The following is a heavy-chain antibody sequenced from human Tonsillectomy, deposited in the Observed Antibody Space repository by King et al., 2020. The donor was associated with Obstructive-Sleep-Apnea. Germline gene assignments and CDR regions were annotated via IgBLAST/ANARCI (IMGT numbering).Heavy chain of an antibody. Sequence: QLVQSGAEVKKPGSSVKVSCKASGGTFSSYAISWVRQAPGQGLEWMGGIIPIFGTANYAQKFQGRVTITADESTSTAYMELSSLRSEDTAVYYCASRVVVAANLLLSYYFDYWGQGTLVTVSS. CDR2: IIPIFGTA. CDR3: ASRVVVAANLLLSYYFDY. V-gene: IGHV1-69*01. CDR1: GGTFSSYA. D-gene: IGHD2-15*01. J-gene: IGHJ4*02.